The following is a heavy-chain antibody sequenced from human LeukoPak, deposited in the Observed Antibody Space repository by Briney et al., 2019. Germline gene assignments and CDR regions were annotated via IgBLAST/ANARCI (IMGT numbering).Heavy chain of an antibody. Sequence: SETLSLTCTVSGGSISSYYWSWIRQPAGKGLEWIGRIYTSGSTNYNPSLKSRVTMSVDTSKNQFSLKLSSVTAADTAVYYCARDLSDWNPREGWSDPWGQGTLVTVSS. CDR3: ARDLSDWNPREGWSDP. V-gene: IGHV4-4*07. J-gene: IGHJ5*02. CDR2: IYTSGST. CDR1: GGSISSYY. D-gene: IGHD1-1*01.